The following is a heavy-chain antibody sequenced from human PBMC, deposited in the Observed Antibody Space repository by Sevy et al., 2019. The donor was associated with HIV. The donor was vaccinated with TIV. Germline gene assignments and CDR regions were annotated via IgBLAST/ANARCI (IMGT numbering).Heavy chain of an antibody. CDR2: ISYDGSNK. J-gene: IGHJ4*02. V-gene: IGHV3-30-3*01. D-gene: IGHD3-10*01. CDR3: AREWFGEIGFDY. CDR1: GFTFSSYA. Sequence: GGSLSLSCAASGFTFSSYAMHWVRQAPGKGLEWVAVISYDGSNKYYANSVKGRFTISRDNSRNTLYLQMNSLGTEETAVYYCAREWFGEIGFDYWGQGTLVTVSS.